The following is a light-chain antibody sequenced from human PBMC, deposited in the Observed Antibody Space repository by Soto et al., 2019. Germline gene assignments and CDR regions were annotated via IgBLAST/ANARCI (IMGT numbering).Light chain of an antibody. V-gene: IGKV3-20*01. CDR3: QQYGCSPFT. Sequence: EIVLTQSPGTLSLSPGERATLSCRASQSVSSSYLAWYQQKPGQAPRLLIYGASSRATGIPDRFSGSGSGTDFTLTISRLEPEVFAVYYCQQYGCSPFTFGPGTKV. CDR2: GAS. J-gene: IGKJ3*01. CDR1: QSVSSSY.